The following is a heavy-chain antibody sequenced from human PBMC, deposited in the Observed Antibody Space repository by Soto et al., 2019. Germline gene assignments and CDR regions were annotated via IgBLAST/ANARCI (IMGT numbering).Heavy chain of an antibody. CDR3: ATPHTIFGVVIISYDAFDI. CDR1: GYTLTELS. J-gene: IGHJ3*02. Sequence: ASVKVSCKVSGYTLTELSMHWVRQAPGKGLEWMGGFDPEDGETIYAQKFQGRVTMTEDTSTDTAYMELSSLRSEDTAVYYCATPHTIFGVVIISYDAFDIWGQGTMVTVSS. CDR2: FDPEDGET. D-gene: IGHD3-3*01. V-gene: IGHV1-24*01.